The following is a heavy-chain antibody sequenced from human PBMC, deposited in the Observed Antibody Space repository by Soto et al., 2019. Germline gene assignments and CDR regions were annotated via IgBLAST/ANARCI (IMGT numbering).Heavy chain of an antibody. CDR3: AMRGRWGLHIGGMDV. J-gene: IGHJ6*02. CDR2: LYPRESET. V-gene: IGHV5-51*01. CDR1: LYSFINYW. D-gene: IGHD1-26*01. Sequence: RGECLKLPRKGSLYSFINYWNGWARQMPARGLVGRGILYPRESETRYSPSCPGQTSISVDKSINTTYRQWSSLQASDTAIYVCAMRGRWGLHIGGMDVGGQGTTVTVSS.